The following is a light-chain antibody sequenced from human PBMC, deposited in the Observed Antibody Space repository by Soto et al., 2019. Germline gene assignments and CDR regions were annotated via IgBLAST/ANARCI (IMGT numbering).Light chain of an antibody. J-gene: IGKJ2*01. Sequence: DIQMTQSPSTLSASVGDRVTITCRASQSISSWLAWYQQKPGKAPKLLIYDASSLESGVPSRFSGSGSGTEFTLTISSLQPDDFATYCCQQYNSYYTFGQGTKVDIK. CDR3: QQYNSYYT. CDR1: QSISSW. V-gene: IGKV1-5*01. CDR2: DAS.